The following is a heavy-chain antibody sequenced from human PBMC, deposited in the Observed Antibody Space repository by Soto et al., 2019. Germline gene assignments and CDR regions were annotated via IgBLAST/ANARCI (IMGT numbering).Heavy chain of an antibody. CDR1: GGTFSSYA. Sequence: GASVKVSCKASGGTFSSYAISWVRQAPGRGLEWMGGIIPFFGTANYAQKFQGRVTITADESTSTAYMELSSLRSEDTAVYYCARALYSGSYYYYDGMDVWGQGTTVTVSS. CDR3: ARALYSGSYYYYDGMDV. CDR2: IIPFFGTA. J-gene: IGHJ6*02. D-gene: IGHD1-26*01. V-gene: IGHV1-69*13.